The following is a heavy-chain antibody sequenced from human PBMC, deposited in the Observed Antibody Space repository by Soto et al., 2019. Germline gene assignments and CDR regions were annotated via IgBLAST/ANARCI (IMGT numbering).Heavy chain of an antibody. D-gene: IGHD3-9*01. J-gene: IGHJ4*02. V-gene: IGHV4-59*01. CDR2: IYYSGST. CDR1: GGSISSYY. CDR3: ARGAFYYDILTGYYPYYFDY. Sequence: AETLSLTCTVSGGSISSYYWSWIRQPPGKGLEGIGYIYYSGSTNYNPSLKSRVTISVDTSKNQFSLKLSSVTAADTAVYYCARGAFYYDILTGYYPYYFDYWGQGTLVTVSS.